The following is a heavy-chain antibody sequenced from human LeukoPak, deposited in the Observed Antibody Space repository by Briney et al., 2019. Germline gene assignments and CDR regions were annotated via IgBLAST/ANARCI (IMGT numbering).Heavy chain of an antibody. CDR1: GYSISSGYY. D-gene: IGHD6-19*01. J-gene: IGHJ4*02. CDR3: ARHRYSSGQDY. CDR2: IYHSGST. Sequence: SETLSLTCAVSGYSISSGYYWGWIRQSPGKGLEWIGSIYHSGSTYYNPSLKSRVTISVDTSKNQFSLKLSSVTAADTAVYYCARHRYSSGQDYWGQGTLVTVSS. V-gene: IGHV4-38-2*01.